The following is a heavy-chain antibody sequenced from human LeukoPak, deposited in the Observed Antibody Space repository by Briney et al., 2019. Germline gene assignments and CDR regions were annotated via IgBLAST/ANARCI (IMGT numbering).Heavy chain of an antibody. CDR1: GGSFSGYY. CDR2: IMYDGSS. Sequence: SETLSLTCAVHGGSFSGYYWSWIRQPPGEGLEWIGEIMYDGSSNYHPSLKSRVSMSVDTSKNQFPLKMTSVTAADTAVYYCARGRYYFDSSGAFYWGQGTLVTVSS. CDR3: ARGRYYFDSSGAFY. V-gene: IGHV4-34*01. D-gene: IGHD3-22*01. J-gene: IGHJ4*02.